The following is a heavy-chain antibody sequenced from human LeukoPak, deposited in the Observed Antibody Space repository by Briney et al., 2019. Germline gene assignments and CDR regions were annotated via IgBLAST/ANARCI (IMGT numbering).Heavy chain of an antibody. J-gene: IGHJ4*02. CDR2: ISGSGGST. Sequence: GGSLRLSCAAYGFTFSSYAMSWVRQAPGRGLEWVSAISGSGGSTYYADSGKGRFTLSRDNSKNTLYLQMNSMRAENTAVYYCAKLGLDCSSTSCFPEDYWGQGTLVTVSS. V-gene: IGHV3-23*01. CDR3: AKLGLDCSSTSCFPEDY. CDR1: GFTFSSYA. D-gene: IGHD2-2*01.